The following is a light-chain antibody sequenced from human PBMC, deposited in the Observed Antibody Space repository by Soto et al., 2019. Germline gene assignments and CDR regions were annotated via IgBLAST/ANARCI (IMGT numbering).Light chain of an antibody. J-gene: IGLJ2*01. V-gene: IGLV2-14*01. CDR3: SSYTSSPNVV. CDR1: SSDVGGYNY. CDR2: EVS. Sequence: QSVLTQPASVSGSPGQSITISCTGTSSDVGGYNYVSWYQQHPGKAPKLMIYEVSNRPSGVSNRFSGSKSGNTASLTISGLQAEDEADYYCSSYTSSPNVVFGGGTKLTAL.